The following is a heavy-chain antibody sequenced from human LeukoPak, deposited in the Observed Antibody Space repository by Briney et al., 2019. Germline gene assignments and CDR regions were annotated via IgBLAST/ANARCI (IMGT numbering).Heavy chain of an antibody. CDR2: IYPGDSDT. CDR1: GYSFTSYC. J-gene: IGHJ4*02. CDR3: ARRGDSSSSGFDY. V-gene: IGHV5-51*01. D-gene: IGHD6-6*01. Sequence: GGSLKISFKGSGYSFTSYCSGWVRQIPGKGLEWMGVIYPGDSDTRYTPSLQGQVTISADKSISTAYLQWSSLRASDTAMYYCARRGDSSSSGFDYWGQGTLVTVSS.